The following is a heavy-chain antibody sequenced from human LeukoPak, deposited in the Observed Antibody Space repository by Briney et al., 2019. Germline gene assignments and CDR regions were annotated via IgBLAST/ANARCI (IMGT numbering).Heavy chain of an antibody. J-gene: IGHJ5*02. D-gene: IGHD1-7*01. Sequence: GASVKVSCKASGGTFSSYAISWVRQAPGQGLEWMGGIIPIFGTANYAQKFQGRVTITADESTSTAYMELSSLRSEDTAVYYCARAAFITGTIAVTSWFDPWGQGTLVTVSS. CDR2: IIPIFGTA. V-gene: IGHV1-69*13. CDR3: ARAAFITGTIAVTSWFDP. CDR1: GGTFSSYA.